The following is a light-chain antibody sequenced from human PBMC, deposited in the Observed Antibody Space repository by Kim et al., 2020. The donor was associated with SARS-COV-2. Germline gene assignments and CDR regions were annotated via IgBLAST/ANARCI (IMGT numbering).Light chain of an antibody. CDR2: GAS. CDR1: QSVDTN. V-gene: IGKV3-15*01. J-gene: IGKJ2*01. CDR3: QQYSHWPPYT. Sequence: EIVMTQSPATLSVSSGERVTLSCRASQSVDTNLAWYQQRPGQAPRLLIYGASTRATDIPARFSGSGSGTEFTLIVSSLQSEDFAVYYCQQYSHWPPYTFGPGTKVDIK.